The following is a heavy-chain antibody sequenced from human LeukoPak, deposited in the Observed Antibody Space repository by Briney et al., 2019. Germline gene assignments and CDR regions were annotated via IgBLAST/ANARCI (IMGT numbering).Heavy chain of an antibody. Sequence: GGSLRLSCAASGFTFSSYAMHWVRQAPGKGLEWVAVISYDGSKKYYADYVKGRFTISRDKSKNTLYLQMNSLRPEDTAVYYCARVAAAGILAEYYYYYYMDVWGKGTTVTISS. CDR3: ARVAAAGILAEYYYYYYMDV. V-gene: IGHV3-30*04. J-gene: IGHJ6*03. D-gene: IGHD6-13*01. CDR2: ISYDGSKK. CDR1: GFTFSSYA.